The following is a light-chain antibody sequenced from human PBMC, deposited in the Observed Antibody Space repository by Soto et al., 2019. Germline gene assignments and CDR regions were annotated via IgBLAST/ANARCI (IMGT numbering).Light chain of an antibody. J-gene: IGLJ1*01. CDR1: SSDVGGYNF. Sequence: QSALTQPRSVSGSPGQSVTISCTGTSSDVGGYNFVSWYQHHPGKAPKLMIYDVSKLPSGVPDRFSGSKSGNTASLTISGLQAEDEADYYCCSYAGSYTWVFGTGTKLTVL. CDR2: DVS. CDR3: CSYAGSYTWV. V-gene: IGLV2-11*01.